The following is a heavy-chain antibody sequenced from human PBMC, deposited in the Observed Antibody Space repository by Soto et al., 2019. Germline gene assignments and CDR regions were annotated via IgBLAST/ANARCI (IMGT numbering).Heavy chain of an antibody. J-gene: IGHJ4*02. CDR3: AQEAPGGWHFFDT. CDR1: GFTFRTYG. Sequence: QVQLVESGGGVVQPGRSLRLSCAASGFTFRTYGMHWVRQAPGKGLEWVADISYDGTKKYYSDSVKGRFTISRDKSKNTLYLQMNSLSTEDSAVYYCAQEAPGGWHFFDTWGQGTLVTVSS. D-gene: IGHD6-19*01. CDR2: ISYDGTKK. V-gene: IGHV3-30*18.